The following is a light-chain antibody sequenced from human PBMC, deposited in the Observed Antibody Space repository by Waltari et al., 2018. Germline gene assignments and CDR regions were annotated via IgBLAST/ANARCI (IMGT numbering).Light chain of an antibody. CDR3: QQFGSSTWT. CDR2: GTS. CDR1: QSVSSTS. J-gene: IGKJ1*01. V-gene: IGKV3-20*01. Sequence: EIVLTQSPGTLSLSPGERATLSCRASQSVSSTSLAWYQQRPGQPPRLLIYGTSNRATGIPDRFSGSGSRTDFTLTINRLEPEDFAVYYCQQFGSSTWTFGLGTKVEI.